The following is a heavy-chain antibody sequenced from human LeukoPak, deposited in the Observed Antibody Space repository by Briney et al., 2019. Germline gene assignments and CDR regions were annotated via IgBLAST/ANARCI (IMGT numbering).Heavy chain of an antibody. Sequence: PSETLSLTCAVYGGSFSGYYWSWIRQPPGKGLEWIGEINHSGSTNYNPSLKSRVTKSVDTSKNQFSLKLSSVTAADTAVYYCARGRNWGWYFDYWGQGTLVTVSS. CDR1: GGSFSGYY. CDR2: INHSGST. V-gene: IGHV4-34*01. D-gene: IGHD7-27*01. J-gene: IGHJ4*02. CDR3: ARGRNWGWYFDY.